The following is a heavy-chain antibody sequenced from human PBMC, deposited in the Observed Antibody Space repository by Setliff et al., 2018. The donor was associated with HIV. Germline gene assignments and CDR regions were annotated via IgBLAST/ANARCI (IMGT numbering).Heavy chain of an antibody. CDR1: GFIFSSYA. D-gene: IGHD2-15*01. CDR3: AKDLGSIGYCSGGSCRDYYYGMDV. Sequence: GGSLRLSCAASGFIFSSYAMHWVRQAPGKGLEWVAVMSYDGNNKYYADSVKGRFTISRDNSKNTLFLQMNSLRPEDTAVYYCAKDLGSIGYCSGGSCRDYYYGMDVWGQGTTVTVSS. V-gene: IGHV3-30*01. CDR2: MSYDGNNK. J-gene: IGHJ6*02.